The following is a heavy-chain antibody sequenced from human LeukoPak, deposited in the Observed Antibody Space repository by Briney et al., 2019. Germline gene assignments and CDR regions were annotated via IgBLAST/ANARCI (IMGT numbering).Heavy chain of an antibody. D-gene: IGHD2-2*01. CDR3: ARVVVPAAPADWFDP. Sequence: PSETLSLTCAVSGYSISSGYYWSWIRQPAGKGLEWIGRIYTSGSTNYNPSLKSRVTISVDTSKNQFSLKLSSVTAADTAVYYCARVVVPAAPADWFDPWGQGTLVTVSS. CDR1: GYSISSGYY. J-gene: IGHJ5*02. CDR2: IYTSGST. V-gene: IGHV4-61*02.